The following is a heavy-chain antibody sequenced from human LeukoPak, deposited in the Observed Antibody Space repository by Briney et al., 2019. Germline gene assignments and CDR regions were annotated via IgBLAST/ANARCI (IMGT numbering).Heavy chain of an antibody. J-gene: IGHJ4*02. CDR2: ISSSSGTI. CDR1: GFTFSSYS. D-gene: IGHD3-22*01. CDR3: ARDRSSGYYGSSDY. Sequence: GGSLRLSCAASGFTFSSYSMNWFRQAPGKGLEWVSYISSSSGTIYYADSVKGRFSIYRDNAKNSLYLQMDSLRDEDTAVYYCARDRSSGYYGSSDYWGQGTLVTVSS. V-gene: IGHV3-48*02.